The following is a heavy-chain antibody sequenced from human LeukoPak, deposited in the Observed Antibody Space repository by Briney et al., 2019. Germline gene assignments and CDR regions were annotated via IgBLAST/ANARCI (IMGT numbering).Heavy chain of an antibody. D-gene: IGHD3-22*01. Sequence: SETLSLTCTVSGGSISSYYWSWIRQPPGKGLEWIGYIYYSGSTNYNPSLKSRVTISVDRSKNQFSLKLSSVTATDTAVYYCARDGDYYDSSGYHYFDYWGQGTLVTVSS. V-gene: IGHV4-59*12. J-gene: IGHJ4*02. CDR3: ARDGDYYDSSGYHYFDY. CDR2: IYYSGST. CDR1: GGSISSYY.